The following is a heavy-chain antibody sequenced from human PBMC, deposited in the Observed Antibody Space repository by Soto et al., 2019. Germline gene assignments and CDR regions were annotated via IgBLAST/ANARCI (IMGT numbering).Heavy chain of an antibody. D-gene: IGHD2-2*01. Sequence: GESLKISCQGSGYSFTTYWIGWVRQMPGKGLEWMGIIYPGDSDTRYSPSFQGQVTISADKSISTAYLQWSSLKASDTAIYYCATGGYCSDTTCHNFFDYWGRGTLVTVSS. J-gene: IGHJ4*02. CDR1: GYSFTTYW. CDR3: ATGGYCSDTTCHNFFDY. CDR2: IYPGDSDT. V-gene: IGHV5-51*01.